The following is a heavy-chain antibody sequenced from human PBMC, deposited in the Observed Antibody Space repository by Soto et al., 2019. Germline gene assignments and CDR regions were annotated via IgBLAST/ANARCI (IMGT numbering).Heavy chain of an antibody. V-gene: IGHV2-5*02. CDR1: GFSLSTSGVG. CDR3: EHSGWYWFDP. Sequence: QITLKESGPTLVKPTQTLTLTCTFSGFSLSTSGVGVGWIRQPPGKALEWLALIYWDDDKRYSPSLKSRLTITKDTSKNQVVLTMTNVDPVDTATYYCEHSGWYWFDPWGQGTLVTVSS. CDR2: IYWDDDK. D-gene: IGHD6-19*01. J-gene: IGHJ5*02.